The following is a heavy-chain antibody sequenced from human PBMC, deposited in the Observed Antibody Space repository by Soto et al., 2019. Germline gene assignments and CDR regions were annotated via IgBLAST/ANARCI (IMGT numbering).Heavy chain of an antibody. CDR2: IYYSGST. D-gene: IGHD1-20*01. CDR3: ARDRAKWKDYYYYGMDV. CDR1: GGSISSGDDF. Sequence: QVQLQESGPGLVKPSQTLSLTCTVSGGSISSGDDFWTWIRQPPGKGLEWIGYIYYSGSTYYNPSLKRRLIMSVDTSKNQFSLKLSSVTAADTAVYYCARDRAKWKDYYYYGMDVWGQGTTVTVSS. V-gene: IGHV4-30-4*01. J-gene: IGHJ6*01.